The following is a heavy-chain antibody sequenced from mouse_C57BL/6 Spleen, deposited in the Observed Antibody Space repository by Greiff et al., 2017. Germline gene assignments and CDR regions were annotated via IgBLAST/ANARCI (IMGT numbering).Heavy chain of an antibody. CDR2: IYPGSGST. V-gene: IGHV1-55*01. D-gene: IGHD1-1*01. Sequence: QVQLQQPGAELVKPGASVKMSCKASGYTFTSYWITWVKQRPGQGLEWIGDIYPGSGSTNYNEKFKSKATLTVDTSSSTAYMQLSSLTSEDSAVYYGARSDYGSSFWDYWGQGTTLTVSS. CDR1: GYTFTSYW. J-gene: IGHJ2*01. CDR3: ARSDYGSSFWDY.